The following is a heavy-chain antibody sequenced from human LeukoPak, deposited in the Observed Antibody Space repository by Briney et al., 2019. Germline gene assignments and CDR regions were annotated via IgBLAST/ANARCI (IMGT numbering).Heavy chain of an antibody. CDR1: GFTFSSYA. J-gene: IGHJ5*02. Sequence: PGGSLRLSCAASGFTFSSYAMSWVRQAPGKWLEWVAAISGSGGSTYYADSVKGRFTISRDNSKNTLYLKMNSLRAEDTAVYYCAKELNPLTDDFWPFDPWGQGTLVTVSS. CDR2: ISGSGGST. D-gene: IGHD3-3*01. V-gene: IGHV3-23*01. CDR3: AKELNPLTDDFWPFDP.